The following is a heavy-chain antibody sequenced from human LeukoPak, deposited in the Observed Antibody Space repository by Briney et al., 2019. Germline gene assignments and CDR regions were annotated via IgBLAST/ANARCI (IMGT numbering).Heavy chain of an antibody. CDR3: AREAVPAATIDY. V-gene: IGHV4-59*12. D-gene: IGHD2-2*01. CDR2: IYYSGST. Sequence: SETLSLTCTVSGGSISSYYWSWIRRPPGKGLEWIGYIYYSGSTNYNPSLKSRVTISVDTSKNQFSLKLSSVTAADTAAYYCAREAVPAATIDYWGQGTLVTVSS. J-gene: IGHJ4*02. CDR1: GGSISSYY.